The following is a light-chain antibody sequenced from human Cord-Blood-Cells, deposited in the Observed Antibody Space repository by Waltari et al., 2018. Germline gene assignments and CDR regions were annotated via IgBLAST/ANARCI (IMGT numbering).Light chain of an antibody. CDR1: KLGDKY. CDR3: QAWDSSTVV. V-gene: IGLV3-1*01. J-gene: IGLJ2*01. CDR2: QDS. Sequence: SYELTQPPSVSVSPGQTASITCSGDKLGDKYACWYQQKPGRSPVLVIYQDSKRPSGVPERFAGSNSGSTATLTISGTQAIDEADYYCQAWDSSTVVFGGGTKLTVL.